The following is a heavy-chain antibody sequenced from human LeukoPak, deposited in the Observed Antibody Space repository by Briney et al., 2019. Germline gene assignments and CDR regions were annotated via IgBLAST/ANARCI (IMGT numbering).Heavy chain of an antibody. Sequence: SGPTLVKPTPTLTLTCTFSGFSLSTSRVGVGWIRQPPGKALEWLALIYWDDDKRYSPSLKSRLTITRDTSKNQVVLTMTNMDPVDTATYYCAHTPLQRFGELLFQPAKYYFDYWGQGTLVTVSS. D-gene: IGHD3-10*01. CDR3: AHTPLQRFGELLFQPAKYYFDY. CDR2: IYWDDDK. CDR1: GFSLSTSRVG. V-gene: IGHV2-5*02. J-gene: IGHJ4*02.